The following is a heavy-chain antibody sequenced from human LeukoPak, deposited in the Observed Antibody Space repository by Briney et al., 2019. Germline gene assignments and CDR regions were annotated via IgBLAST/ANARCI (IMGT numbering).Heavy chain of an antibody. CDR2: IYTSGST. CDR3: ARNIGSPYYYDSSGYFDY. V-gene: IGHV4-61*02. CDR1: GGSISSSSYY. D-gene: IGHD3-22*01. Sequence: SETLSLTCTVSGGSISSSSYYWSWIRQPAGKGLEWIGRIYTSGSTNYNPSLKSRVTISVDTSKNQFSLKLSSVAAADTAVYYCARNIGSPYYYDSSGYFDYWGQGTLVTVSS. J-gene: IGHJ4*02.